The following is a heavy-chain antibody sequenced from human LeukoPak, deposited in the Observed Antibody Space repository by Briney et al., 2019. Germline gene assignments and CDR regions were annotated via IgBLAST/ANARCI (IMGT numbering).Heavy chain of an antibody. J-gene: IGHJ4*02. CDR3: AKDLTYSSGPEFDY. CDR1: GFTFSSYA. V-gene: IGHV3-30*04. CDR2: ISYDGSNK. Sequence: GGSLRLSCAASGFTFSSYAMHWVRQAPGKGLEWVAVISYDGSNKYYADSVKGRFTISRDNSKNTLYLQMNSLRAEDTAVYYCAKDLTYSSGPEFDYWGQGTLVTVSS. D-gene: IGHD6-19*01.